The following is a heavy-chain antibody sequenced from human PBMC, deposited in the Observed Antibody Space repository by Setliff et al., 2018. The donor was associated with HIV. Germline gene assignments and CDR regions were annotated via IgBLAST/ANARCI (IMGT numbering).Heavy chain of an antibody. J-gene: IGHJ6*03. V-gene: IGHV3-7*04. CDR1: GFTFSNYW. Sequence: LRLSCAASGFTFSNYWMTWVRQAPGKGLEWVAQIKQDGSQKFYVDSVKGRFTMSRDNAKNTLHLQMNSLRAEDTALYYCARGDQTGYYRTYFYYMDLWGKGTTVTVSS. CDR3: ARGDQTGYYRTYFYYMDL. D-gene: IGHD3-9*01. CDR2: IKQDGSQK.